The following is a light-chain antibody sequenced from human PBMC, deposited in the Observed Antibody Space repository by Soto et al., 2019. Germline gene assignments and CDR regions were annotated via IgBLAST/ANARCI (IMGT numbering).Light chain of an antibody. Sequence: IGLAQSAGPLSLSPGESATLSCRASQSLSTRALAWYQQKPGQAPRLLIYDASNRATGIPARFSGSGSGTDFTLTISSLEPEDFAVYYCQQRSNWPITFGQGTRLEIK. CDR3: QQRSNWPIT. V-gene: IGKV3-11*01. CDR2: DAS. CDR1: QSLSTRA. J-gene: IGKJ5*01.